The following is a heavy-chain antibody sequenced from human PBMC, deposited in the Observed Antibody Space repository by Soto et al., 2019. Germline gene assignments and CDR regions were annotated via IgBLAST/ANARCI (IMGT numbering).Heavy chain of an antibody. CDR2: IYHSGST. CDR3: ASQRWGASFDY. D-gene: IGHD1-26*01. CDR1: GGSISSSNW. J-gene: IGHJ4*02. V-gene: IGHV4-4*02. Sequence: QVQLQESGPGLVKPSGTLSLTCAVSGGSISSSNWWSGVRQPPGKGLEWIGEIYHSGSTNYNPTLKRRVTISVDKSKTQFSLKLSSVTAAETAVYYCASQRWGASFDYWGQGTLVTVSS.